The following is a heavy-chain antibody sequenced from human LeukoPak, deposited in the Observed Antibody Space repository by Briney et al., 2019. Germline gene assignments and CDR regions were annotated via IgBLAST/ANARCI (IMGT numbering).Heavy chain of an antibody. CDR3: ARPRARGWFDP. V-gene: IGHV1-46*01. J-gene: IGHJ5*02. Sequence: GASVTVSCKASGYTFTSYYIHWVRQAPGQGLEWMGIINPSGGSTTYAQKFQGRVTMTRDTSTSTVYMELSSLSSDDTAVYYCARPRARGWFDPWGQGTLVTVSS. CDR2: INPSGGST. CDR1: GYTFTSYY.